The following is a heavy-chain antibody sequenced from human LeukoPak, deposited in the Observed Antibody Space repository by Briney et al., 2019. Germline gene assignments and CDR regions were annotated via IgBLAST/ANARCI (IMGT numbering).Heavy chain of an antibody. CDR1: GFTFSTFA. CDR3: VKTMMTFGGVIRTDAFDI. D-gene: IGHD3-16*01. Sequence: PGGSLRLSCSAPGFTFSTFAMHWVRQAPGKRLEYVSGINNNGDSTYYSDSVKARLTISRDNSKNTLFLQMASLRAEDTAVYYCVKTMMTFGGVIRTDAFDIWGQGTMVIVSS. J-gene: IGHJ3*02. CDR2: INNNGDST. V-gene: IGHV3-64D*06.